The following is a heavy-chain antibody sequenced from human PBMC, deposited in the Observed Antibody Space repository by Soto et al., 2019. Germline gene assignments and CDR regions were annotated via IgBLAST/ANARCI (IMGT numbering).Heavy chain of an antibody. D-gene: IGHD3-3*01. V-gene: IGHV4-30-2*01. CDR1: GGSISCGGYS. CDR2: IYHSGST. Sequence: SETLSLTCAVSGGSISCGGYSWSWIRQPPGRGLEWIGYIYHSGSTYYNPSLKSRVTISVDRSKNQFSLKLSSVTAADTAVYYCARPFNYDFWIGYYTSWFDPGGQGTLVTVSS. CDR3: ARPFNYDFWIGYYTSWFDP. J-gene: IGHJ5*02.